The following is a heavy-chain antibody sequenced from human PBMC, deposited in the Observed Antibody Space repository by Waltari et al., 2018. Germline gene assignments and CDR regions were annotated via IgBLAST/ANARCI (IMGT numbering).Heavy chain of an antibody. CDR2: VSYGGXT. D-gene: IGHD1-20*01. CDR1: GGSISSRXYY. Sequence: LQESGPXXVKPSETLSLTCPVSGGSISSRXYYWGWIRQXPGKGLEWIGNVSYGGXTXXNPSLESRVTVSLASXXNXFSLKLTSXTAADTAVYXCARERDXXNNPYFXXXGXGTLVXVSS. V-gene: IGHV4-39*07. CDR3: ARERDXXNNPYFXX. J-gene: IGHJ4*02.